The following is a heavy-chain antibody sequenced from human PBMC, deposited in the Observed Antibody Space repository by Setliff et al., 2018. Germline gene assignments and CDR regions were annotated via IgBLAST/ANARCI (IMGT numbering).Heavy chain of an antibody. V-gene: IGHV4-39*07. Sequence: SETLSLTCTVSGGSISSSSYYWGWIRQPPGKGLEWIGSIYYSGSTYYNPSLKSRVTISVDTSKNQFSLKLSSVTAADTAVYYCARGETYYNFWSGYYAYWGQGTLVTVPQ. D-gene: IGHD3-3*01. CDR1: GGSISSSSYY. CDR3: ARGETYYNFWSGYYAY. CDR2: IYYSGST. J-gene: IGHJ4*02.